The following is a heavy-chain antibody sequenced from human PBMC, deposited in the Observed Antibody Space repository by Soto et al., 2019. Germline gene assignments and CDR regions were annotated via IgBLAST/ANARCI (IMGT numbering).Heavy chain of an antibody. Sequence: SETLSLTCTVSGGSISSYYWSWIRQPPGKGLEWIGYIYYSGSTNYNPSLKSRVTISVDTSKNQFSLKLSSVTAADTAVYYCARAIVGATRWFDPWGQGTLVTVSS. CDR1: GGSISSYY. J-gene: IGHJ5*02. D-gene: IGHD1-26*01. CDR3: ARAIVGATRWFDP. CDR2: IYYSGST. V-gene: IGHV4-59*01.